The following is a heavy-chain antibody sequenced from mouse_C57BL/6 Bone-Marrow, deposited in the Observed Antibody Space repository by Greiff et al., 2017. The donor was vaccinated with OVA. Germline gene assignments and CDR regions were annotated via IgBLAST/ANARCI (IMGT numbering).Heavy chain of an antibody. Sequence: VQRVESGPGLVQPSQSLSITCTVSGFSLTSYGVHWVRQSPGKGLEWLGVIWSGGSTDYNAAFISRLSISKDNSKSQLFFKMNKLQADDTALYFCAGNCGSCLYYYAMGYWGQGTSVTVSS. J-gene: IGHJ4*01. CDR1: GFSLTSYG. CDR3: AGNCGSCLYYYAMGY. CDR2: IWSGGST. D-gene: IGHD1-1*01. V-gene: IGHV2-2*01.